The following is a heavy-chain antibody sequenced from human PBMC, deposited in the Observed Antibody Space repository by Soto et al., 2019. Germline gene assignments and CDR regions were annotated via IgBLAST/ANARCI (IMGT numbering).Heavy chain of an antibody. Sequence: SETLSLTCSVSGYSISSGYYWGWIRQPPGKGLEWIGSIYHSGSTYYNPSLKSRVTISVDTSKNQFSLKLSSVTAADTAVYYCARDRYHEVAVDPHYWGKGTLVNVSP. CDR1: GYSISSGYY. V-gene: IGHV4-38-2*02. D-gene: IGHD3-16*02. CDR2: IYHSGST. J-gene: IGHJ4*02. CDR3: ARDRYHEVAVDPHY.